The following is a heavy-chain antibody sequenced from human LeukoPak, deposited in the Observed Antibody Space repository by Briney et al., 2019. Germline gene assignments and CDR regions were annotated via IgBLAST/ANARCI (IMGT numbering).Heavy chain of an antibody. D-gene: IGHD1-26*01. Sequence: GGSLRLSCAASGFTFSRHWMTWVRQAPGKGLEWVATTNQDGGAEYYVDSVKGRFTISRDNAKNSLYLQMNSLRVEDTAVYYCARDKSVGATPLDYWGQGTLVTVSS. CDR2: TNQDGGAE. V-gene: IGHV3-7*05. CDR3: ARDKSVGATPLDY. CDR1: GFTFSRHW. J-gene: IGHJ4*02.